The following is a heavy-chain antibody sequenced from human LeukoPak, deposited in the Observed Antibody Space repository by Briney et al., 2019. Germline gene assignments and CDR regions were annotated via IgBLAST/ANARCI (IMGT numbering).Heavy chain of an antibody. CDR2: ISGSGGST. Sequence: PGGSLRLSCAASGFTFSSYAMSWVRQAPGKGLEWVSAISGSGGSTNYADSVKGRFTISRDNSKNTLYLQMNSLRAEDTAVYYCSKSPHIVVVTASDYWGQGTLVTVSS. CDR1: GFTFSSYA. V-gene: IGHV3-23*01. D-gene: IGHD2-21*02. J-gene: IGHJ4*02. CDR3: SKSPHIVVVTASDY.